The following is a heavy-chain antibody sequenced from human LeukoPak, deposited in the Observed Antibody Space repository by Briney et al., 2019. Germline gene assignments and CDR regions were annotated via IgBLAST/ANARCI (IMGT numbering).Heavy chain of an antibody. D-gene: IGHD1-14*01. CDR3: TRDRSRAEDD. J-gene: IGHJ4*02. CDR2: INQGGSDK. Sequence: GGSLRLSCAASGFTFSGHWMSWVRQAPGKGLEWVASINQGGSDKYYVDSVKGRFTISRDNANHLLYLQMNSLRGEDTAVYYCTRDRSRAEDDWGQGTLVTVSS. V-gene: IGHV3-7*01. CDR1: GFTFSGHW.